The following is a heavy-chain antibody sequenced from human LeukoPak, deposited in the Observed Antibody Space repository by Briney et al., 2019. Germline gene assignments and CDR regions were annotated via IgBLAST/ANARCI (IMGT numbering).Heavy chain of an antibody. D-gene: IGHD5-18*01. J-gene: IGHJ6*02. CDR3: ARDDRGYSYGYYYSYYGMDV. V-gene: IGHV3-7*01. CDR1: GFTFSSYW. Sequence: GGSLRLSCAASGFTFSSYWMSWVRQAPGKGLEWVANMKQDGSEKYYVDSVKGRFTISRDNAKNSLYLQMNSLRAEDTAVYYCARDDRGYSYGYYYSYYGMDVWGQGTTVTVSS. CDR2: MKQDGSEK.